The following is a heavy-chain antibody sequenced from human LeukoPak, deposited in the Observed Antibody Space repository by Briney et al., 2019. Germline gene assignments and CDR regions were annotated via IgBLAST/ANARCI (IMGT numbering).Heavy chain of an antibody. Sequence: GGSLRLSCAASGFTFSDYYMSWIRQAPGKGLEWVSYISSSSYTNYADSVKGRFTISRDNAKNSLYLQMNSLGAEDTAVYYCASRSSGWYGIDYWGQGTLVTVSS. V-gene: IGHV3-11*06. J-gene: IGHJ4*02. CDR2: ISSSSYT. CDR3: ASRSSGWYGIDY. D-gene: IGHD6-19*01. CDR1: GFTFSDYY.